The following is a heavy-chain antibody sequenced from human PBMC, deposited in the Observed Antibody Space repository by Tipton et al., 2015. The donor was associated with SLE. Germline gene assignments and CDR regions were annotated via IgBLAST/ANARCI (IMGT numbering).Heavy chain of an antibody. CDR1: GGSFSGYY. J-gene: IGHJ2*01. D-gene: IGHD6-13*01. V-gene: IGHV4-34*01. CDR2: IYYSGST. CDR3: ARGDGIAAAGLRGRYFDL. Sequence: TLSLTCAVYGGSFSGYYWSWIRQPPGKGLEWIGYIYYSGSTNYNPSLKSRVTITVETSTNQFSLKLSSVTDADTAVYYCARGDGIAAAGLRGRYFDLWGRGTLVTVSS.